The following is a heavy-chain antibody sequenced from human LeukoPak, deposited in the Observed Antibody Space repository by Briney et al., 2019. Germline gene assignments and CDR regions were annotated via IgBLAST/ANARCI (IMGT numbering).Heavy chain of an antibody. V-gene: IGHV1-18*01. J-gene: IGHJ1*01. Sequence: GASVKVSCKASGYTFTSYAISWVRQAPGQGLDWMGWISLYNPKTSYAQKFQGRVTMTTDTSTSTAYMELRSLGSDDTAVYYCARLGVAGDPSSAEYFQHWGQGTLLTVSS. CDR2: ISLYNPKT. CDR3: ARLGVAGDPSSAEYFQH. CDR1: GYTFTSYA. D-gene: IGHD6-19*01.